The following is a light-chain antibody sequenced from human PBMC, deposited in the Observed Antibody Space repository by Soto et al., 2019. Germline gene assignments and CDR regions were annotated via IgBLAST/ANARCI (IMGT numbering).Light chain of an antibody. J-gene: IGKJ1*01. CDR2: KAS. Sequence: DIQMTQSPSTLSASVGDRVTITCRASRSISSWLAWYQQKAGEAPKILIYKASSLESGVPSRFSGSGSGTEFTLTISSLQSDDFATYYCQQYNVYPWTFGQGTKVEI. CDR3: QQYNVYPWT. CDR1: RSISSW. V-gene: IGKV1-5*03.